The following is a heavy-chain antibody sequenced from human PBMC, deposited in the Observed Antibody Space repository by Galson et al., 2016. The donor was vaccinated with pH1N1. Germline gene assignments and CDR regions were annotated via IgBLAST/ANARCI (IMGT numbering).Heavy chain of an antibody. Sequence: LRLSCAASGFTVTDNYMNWVRRAPGKGLEWVSVIYRGGTTHYADSVKGRFSISRDNSRNTMYLQMNRLRVEDTAVYYCARGRGNYPDDSFDIWGQGTPVSVSS. V-gene: IGHV3-53*01. CDR3: ARGRGNYPDDSFDI. CDR1: GFTVTDNY. J-gene: IGHJ3*02. D-gene: IGHD1-7*01. CDR2: IYRGGTT.